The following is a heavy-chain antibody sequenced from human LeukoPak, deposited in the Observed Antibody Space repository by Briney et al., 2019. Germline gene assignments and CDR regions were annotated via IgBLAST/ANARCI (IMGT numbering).Heavy chain of an antibody. J-gene: IGHJ4*02. CDR2: IYHSGTT. CDR1: GGSISSSSYY. D-gene: IGHD6-13*01. V-gene: IGHV4-39*07. Sequence: SETLSLTCTVSGGSISSSSYYWGWVRQPPGKGLEWIGEIYHSGTTNYNPSLKSRVTISVDKSKNQFSLKLSSVTAADTAVYYCASATKGYSSSWYYFDYWGQGTLVTASS. CDR3: ASATKGYSSSWYYFDY.